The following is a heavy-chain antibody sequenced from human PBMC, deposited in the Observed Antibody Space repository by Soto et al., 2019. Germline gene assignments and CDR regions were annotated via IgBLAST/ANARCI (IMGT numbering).Heavy chain of an antibody. J-gene: IGHJ4*02. Sequence: QVQLQESGPGLVKPSQTLSLTCTVSGGSISSGGYYWSWIRQHPGKGLEWIGYIYYSGSTYYNPSLKSRVTISVDTSKNQFYLKLSSVTAADTAVYYCARLRLGELYTHDYWGQGTLVTVSS. CDR1: GGSISSGGYY. CDR2: IYYSGST. CDR3: ARLRLGELYTHDY. D-gene: IGHD3-16*01. V-gene: IGHV4-31*03.